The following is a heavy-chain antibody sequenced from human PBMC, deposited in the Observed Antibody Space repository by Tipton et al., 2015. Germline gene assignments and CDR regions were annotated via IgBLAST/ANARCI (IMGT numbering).Heavy chain of an antibody. J-gene: IGHJ4*01. Sequence: TLSLTCTVSGGSININNYYWGWIRQPPGKGLEWIANIYYSGTPFYNLALKSRVTISVDTSKNQFSLQVTSVNPTDTAVYYCARGWEHDNGDHFDYRGHGILVTVSS. CDR3: ARGWEHDNGDHFDY. D-gene: IGHD4-17*01. CDR2: IYYSGTP. CDR1: GGSININNYY. V-gene: IGHV4-39*01.